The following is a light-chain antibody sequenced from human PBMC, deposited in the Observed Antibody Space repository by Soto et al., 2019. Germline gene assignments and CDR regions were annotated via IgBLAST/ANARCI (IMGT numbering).Light chain of an antibody. CDR1: SSDVGAYDY. J-gene: IGLJ1*01. Sequence: QSALTQPASVSGSPGQSMTISCTGTSSDVGAYDYVSWYQQHPDKAPKLMIYEVSNRPSGVSNRFSGSKSVNTATLTISGLQAEDEADYYCSSYPSSSTRVFGTGTKVTVL. CDR2: EVS. CDR3: SSYPSSSTRV. V-gene: IGLV2-14*03.